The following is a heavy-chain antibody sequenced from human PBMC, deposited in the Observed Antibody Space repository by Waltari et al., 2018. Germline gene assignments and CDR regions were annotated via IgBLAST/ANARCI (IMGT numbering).Heavy chain of an antibody. CDR2: IKQDGSEK. CDR1: GFTFSSYW. V-gene: IGHV3-7*01. D-gene: IGHD3-10*01. CDR3: ARVMDGNYFDY. J-gene: IGHJ4*02. Sequence: EVQLVESGGGLVQPGGSLRLSCAASGFTFSSYWMSWVRQAPGKGLGWVANIKQDGSEKYYVDSVKGRFTISRDNAKNSLYLQMNSLRAEDTAVYYCARVMDGNYFDYWGQGTLVTVSS.